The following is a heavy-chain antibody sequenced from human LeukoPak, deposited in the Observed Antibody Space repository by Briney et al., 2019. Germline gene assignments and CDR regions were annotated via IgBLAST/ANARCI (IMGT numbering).Heavy chain of an antibody. CDR1: GYTFTDYH. V-gene: IGHV1-18*01. CDR3: ARGAISSEGFDI. J-gene: IGHJ3*02. CDR2: INTDTGSR. D-gene: IGHD3-3*01. Sequence: ASVKVSCKASGYTFTDYHFSWVRQAPGQGLEWMGWINTDTGSRKYAQKFQDRVTMTTDTTTTTAYMELRSLGSDDTAVYYCARGAISSEGFDIWGQGTMVSVSS.